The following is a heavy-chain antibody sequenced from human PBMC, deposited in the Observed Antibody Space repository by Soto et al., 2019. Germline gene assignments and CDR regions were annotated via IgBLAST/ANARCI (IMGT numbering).Heavy chain of an antibody. CDR3: ARQIHDSDTGPNFQYYFDS. Sequence: GESLKISCKGSGYSFAGYWITWVRQKPGKGLEWMGRIDPSDSQTYYSPSFRGHVTISVTKSVTTVFLQWSSLRASDTAMYYCARQIHDSDTGPNFQYYFDSWGQGTPVTVSS. D-gene: IGHD5-18*01. CDR1: GYSFAGYW. V-gene: IGHV5-10-1*01. J-gene: IGHJ4*02. CDR2: IDPSDSQT.